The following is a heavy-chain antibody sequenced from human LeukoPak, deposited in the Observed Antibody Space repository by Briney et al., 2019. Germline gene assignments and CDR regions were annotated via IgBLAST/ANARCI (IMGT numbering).Heavy chain of an antibody. CDR2: INYSGSS. D-gene: IGHD3-3*01. J-gene: IGHJ4*02. CDR3: GRDLDDFWSGYYGY. V-gene: IGHV4-59*01. Sequence: SETLSLTCTVSGVPISSYSWSWIRQPPGKGLEWVWYINYSGSSNYNPALKRRVTITVGTTNNQLSHKLSTGTAADAAVYYCGRDLDDFWSGYYGYWGEGPLVRVSS. CDR1: GVPISSYS.